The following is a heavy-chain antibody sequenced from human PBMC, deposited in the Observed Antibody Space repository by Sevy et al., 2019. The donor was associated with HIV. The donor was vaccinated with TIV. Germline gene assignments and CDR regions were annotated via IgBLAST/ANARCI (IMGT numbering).Heavy chain of an antibody. CDR1: GGTFSSYA. V-gene: IGHV1-69*06. D-gene: IGHD6-13*01. J-gene: IGHJ4*02. CDR2: IIPIFGTA. Sequence: ASVKVSCKASGGTFSSYAISWVRQAPGQGLEWMGGIIPIFGTANYAQKFQGRVTITADKSTSTAYMELSSLRSEDTAVYYCAGGLRIAAFGVWGQGTLVTVSS. CDR3: AGGLRIAAFGV.